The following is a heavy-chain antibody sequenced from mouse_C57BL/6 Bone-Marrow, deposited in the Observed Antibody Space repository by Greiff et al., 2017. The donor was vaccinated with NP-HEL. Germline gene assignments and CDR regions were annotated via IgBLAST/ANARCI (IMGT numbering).Heavy chain of an antibody. D-gene: IGHD6-1*01. J-gene: IGHJ2*01. CDR1: GYTFTSYG. V-gene: IGHV1-81*01. CDR3: ASLYYFDY. Sequence: QVQLKQSGAELARPGASVKLSCKASGYTFTSYGISWVKQRTGQGLEWIGETYPRSGNTYYNEKFKGKATLTADKSSSTAYMELRSLTSEDSAVYFCASLYYFDYWGQGTTLTVSS. CDR2: TYPRSGNT.